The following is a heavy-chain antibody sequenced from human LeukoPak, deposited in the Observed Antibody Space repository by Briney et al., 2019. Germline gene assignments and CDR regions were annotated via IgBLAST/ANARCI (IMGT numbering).Heavy chain of an antibody. CDR3: ARDSKIFTIDAFDI. D-gene: IGHD2/OR15-2a*01. V-gene: IGHV4-59*01. CDR1: GGSISTYS. CDR2: VDYSGTT. Sequence: SETLSLTCTVSGGSISTYSWSWIRQPAGEGLEWIGYVDYSGTTTYNPSLKSRVIISVDRSNNQFSLKLNSVTAADTAVYYCARDSKIFTIDAFDIWGQGTMITVSS. J-gene: IGHJ3*02.